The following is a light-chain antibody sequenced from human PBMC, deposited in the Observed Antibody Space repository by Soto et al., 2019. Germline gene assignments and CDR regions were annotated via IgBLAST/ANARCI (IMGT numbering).Light chain of an antibody. CDR3: QQRSNWPPT. Sequence: EIVLTQSPATLSLSPGERATLSCRASQSVSSYLAWYQQKPGQAPRPLIYDASNRATGIPARFSGSGSGTDFTLTISSLEPEDFAFYYCQQRSNWPPTFGQGTRLEIK. V-gene: IGKV3-11*01. J-gene: IGKJ5*01. CDR2: DAS. CDR1: QSVSSY.